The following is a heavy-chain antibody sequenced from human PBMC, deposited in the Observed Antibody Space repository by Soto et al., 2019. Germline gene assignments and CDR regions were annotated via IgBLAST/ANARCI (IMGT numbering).Heavy chain of an antibody. CDR3: AKDTGGDYSNYYYYYGMDV. D-gene: IGHD4-4*01. CDR1: GFTFSSYA. CDR2: ISGSGDNT. Sequence: GGSLRLSCAASGFTFSSYAMSWVRQGHGKGLEWVSGISGSGDNTYYADSVKGRFTISRDNSENTLYLQINTLRTEDTAVYYCAKDTGGDYSNYYYYYGMDVWGQGTTVTVSS. J-gene: IGHJ6*02. V-gene: IGHV3-23*01.